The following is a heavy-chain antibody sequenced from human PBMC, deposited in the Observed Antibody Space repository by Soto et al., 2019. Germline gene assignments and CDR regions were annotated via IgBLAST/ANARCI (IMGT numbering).Heavy chain of an antibody. V-gene: IGHV3-30-3*01. CDR3: ASHLVVVTS. D-gene: IGHD2-15*01. CDR1: GFTFSSYA. J-gene: IGHJ5*02. Sequence: GGSLRLSCAASGFTFSSYAMHWVRQAPGKGLEWVAVISYDGSNKYYADSVKGRFTISRDNSKNTLYLQMNSLRAEDTAVYYCASHLVVVTSWGQRTLVTVSS. CDR2: ISYDGSNK.